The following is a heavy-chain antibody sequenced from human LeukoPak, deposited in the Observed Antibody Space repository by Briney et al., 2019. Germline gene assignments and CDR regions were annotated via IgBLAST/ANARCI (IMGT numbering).Heavy chain of an antibody. V-gene: IGHV1-2*02. CDR3: ARGASATVTP. CDR2: INPNSGGS. D-gene: IGHD4-17*01. CDR1: GYSFSGYY. J-gene: IGHJ5*02. Sequence: ASVKVSCKASGYSFSGYYIHWVRQAPEQGLEWMGWINPNSGGSNYAQKFQGRVTMTGDTSISTAYMELSRLRSDDTAVYYCARGASATVTPWGQGTLVTVSS.